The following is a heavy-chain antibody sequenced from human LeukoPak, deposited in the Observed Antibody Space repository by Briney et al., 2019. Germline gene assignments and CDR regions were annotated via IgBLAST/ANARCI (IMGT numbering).Heavy chain of an antibody. CDR3: ARGGVEMATIDAFDI. J-gene: IGHJ3*02. CDR1: GGSFSGYY. Sequence: SETLSLTCAVYGGSFSGYYWSWIRQPPGKGLEWIGEINHSGSTYYNPSLKSRVTISVDTSKNQFSLKLSSVTAADTAVYYCARGGVEMATIDAFDIWGQGTMVTVSS. V-gene: IGHV4-34*01. D-gene: IGHD5-24*01. CDR2: INHSGST.